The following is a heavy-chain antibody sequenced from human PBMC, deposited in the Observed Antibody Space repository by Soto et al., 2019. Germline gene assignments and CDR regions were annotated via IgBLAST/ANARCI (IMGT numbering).Heavy chain of an antibody. Sequence: QLQLQESGSGLVKPSQTLSLTCAVSGGSISSGGYSWSWIRQPPGKGLEWIGYIYHSGSTYYNPCLKSRVTISVDRSKNQFSRRLSSVTAADTAVYYCASRRSSNYMYYYGMDVWGQGTTVTVSS. CDR1: GGSISSGGYS. J-gene: IGHJ6*02. CDR3: ASRRSSNYMYYYGMDV. CDR2: IYHSGST. D-gene: IGHD4-4*01. V-gene: IGHV4-30-2*01.